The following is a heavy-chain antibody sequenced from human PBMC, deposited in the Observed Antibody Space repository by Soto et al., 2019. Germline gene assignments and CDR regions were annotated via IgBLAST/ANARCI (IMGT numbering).Heavy chain of an antibody. CDR1: GFTFSSYA. V-gene: IGHV3-30-3*01. CDR2: ISYDGSNK. Sequence: QVQLVESGGGVVQPGRSLRLSCAASGFTFSSYAMHWVRQAPGKGLEWVAVISYDGSNKYYADSVKGRFTISRDNSKNALYLQMNSLRAEDTAVYYCAREVEEYSSGSNCDDWGQGTLVTVSS. J-gene: IGHJ4*02. CDR3: AREVEEYSSGSNCDD. D-gene: IGHD6-19*01.